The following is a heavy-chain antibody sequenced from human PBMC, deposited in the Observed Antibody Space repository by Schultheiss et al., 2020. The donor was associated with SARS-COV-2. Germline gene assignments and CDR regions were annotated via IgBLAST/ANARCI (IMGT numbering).Heavy chain of an antibody. CDR2: IYSGGRT. CDR1: GFTVNTNY. CDR3: ARDPPDY. Sequence: GESLKISCAASGFTVNTNYMNWVRQAPGKGLEWVSVIYSGGRTYYADSVKGRFTISRDNSKNTLYLQMNSLRAEDTAVYYCARDPPDYWGQGTLVTVSS. V-gene: IGHV3-66*01. J-gene: IGHJ4*02.